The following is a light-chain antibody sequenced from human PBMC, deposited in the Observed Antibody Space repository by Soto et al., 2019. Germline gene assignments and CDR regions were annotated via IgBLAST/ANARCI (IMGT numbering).Light chain of an antibody. V-gene: IGKV2-28*01. CDR3: MQALQTPIT. Sequence: ILMTQSPISLPFTPGEPASISCWSSRGLLHSTGKNYLAWYLQKPGQCPQLLIYLGSNRASGVPDRFSGSGSGTDFTLKISRVEAEDVGVYYCMQALQTPITFGQGTRLEIK. CDR1: RGLLHSTGKNY. CDR2: LGS. J-gene: IGKJ5*01.